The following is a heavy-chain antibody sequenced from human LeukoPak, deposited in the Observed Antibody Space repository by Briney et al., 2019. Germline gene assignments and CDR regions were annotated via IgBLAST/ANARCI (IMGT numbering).Heavy chain of an antibody. J-gene: IGHJ4*02. D-gene: IGHD5-18*01. V-gene: IGHV3-30*03. CDR1: GFTFNNYG. Sequence: GGSLRLSCAASGFTFNNYGIHWVRQAPGKGLEWVAVISYDGTNQYYADSVKGRFTISRDNSKNTLYLQMNSLRAEDTAVYYCARTPDTAMVTADYYFDYWGQGTLVTVSS. CDR2: ISYDGTNQ. CDR3: ARTPDTAMVTADYYFDY.